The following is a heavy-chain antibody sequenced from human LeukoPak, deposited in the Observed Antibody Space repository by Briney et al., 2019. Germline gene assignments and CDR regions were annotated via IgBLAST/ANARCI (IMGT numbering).Heavy chain of an antibody. CDR1: GFTFSSYS. Sequence: GGSLRLSCAASGFTFSSYSMNWVRQAPGKGLEWVSSISSSSSCIYYADSVKGRFTISRDNAKNSLYLQMNSLRAEDTAVYYCARWRSSPQYYFDYWGQGTLVTVSS. D-gene: IGHD6-13*01. V-gene: IGHV3-21*01. J-gene: IGHJ4*02. CDR3: ARWRSSPQYYFDY. CDR2: ISSSSSCI.